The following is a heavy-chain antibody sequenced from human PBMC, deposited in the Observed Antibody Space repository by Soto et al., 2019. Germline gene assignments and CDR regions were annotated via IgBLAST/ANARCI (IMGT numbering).Heavy chain of an antibody. J-gene: IGHJ4*02. D-gene: IGHD3-22*01. CDR2: ISSRGHTT. V-gene: IGHV3-48*03. Sequence: QPGGSLRLSCAVSGFSFSSYEMNWVRQAPGKGLEWVSYISSRGHTTYYADSVKGRFTISRDNAKNSLYLQMNSLRAEDTAVYYCAVTMIMVVGFDYWGQGAQVTVSS. CDR1: GFSFSSYE. CDR3: AVTMIMVVGFDY.